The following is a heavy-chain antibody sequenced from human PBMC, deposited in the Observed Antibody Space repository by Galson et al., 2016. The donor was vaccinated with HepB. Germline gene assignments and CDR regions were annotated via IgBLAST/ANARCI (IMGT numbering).Heavy chain of an antibody. CDR3: ARGLPFHSSGWYFDS. J-gene: IGHJ4*02. Sequence: SLRLSCAASGFTFPNYNMNWVRQAPGKGMEWVSYVSPNGNTKYYADSVKGRFSISKDNAKNSLSLQMTSLRDDDTAVYYCARGLPFHSSGWYFDSWGQGILVTVSS. V-gene: IGHV3-48*02. D-gene: IGHD6-19*01. CDR1: GFTFPNYN. CDR2: VSPNGNTK.